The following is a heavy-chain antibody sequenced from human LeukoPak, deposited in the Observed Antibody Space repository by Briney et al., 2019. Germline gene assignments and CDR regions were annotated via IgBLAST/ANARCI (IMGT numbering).Heavy chain of an antibody. D-gene: IGHD5-24*01. J-gene: IGHJ4*02. Sequence: PGGSLRLSCAASGFTFSSYAMSWVRQAPGKGLEWVSGISGSGDTTYYADSVKGRFTISRDNSKNTLYLQMNSLRAEDTAVYYRAKGRQARWLQSLFDYWGQGALVTVSS. CDR1: GFTFSSYA. CDR2: ISGSGDTT. CDR3: AKGRQARWLQSLFDY. V-gene: IGHV3-23*01.